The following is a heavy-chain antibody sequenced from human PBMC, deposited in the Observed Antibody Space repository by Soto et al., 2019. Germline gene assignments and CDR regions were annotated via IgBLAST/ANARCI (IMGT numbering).Heavy chain of an antibody. J-gene: IGHJ6*02. CDR3: ATDGSYAQHV. CDR1: GFTCSNTW. CDR2: INSDGTTT. V-gene: IGHV3-74*01. D-gene: IGHD2-2*01. Sequence: GRSLRLSCAAAGFTCSNTWMHWVRQAPGKGLVWVSHINSDGTTTTYADSVKGRFTISRDNAKNTVHLQMNSLRAEDTAVYYCATDGSYAQHVWGQGTTVTGSS.